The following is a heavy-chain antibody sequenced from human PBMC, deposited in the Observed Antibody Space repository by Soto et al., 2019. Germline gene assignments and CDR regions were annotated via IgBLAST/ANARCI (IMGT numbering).Heavy chain of an antibody. Sequence: QVQLVQSGAEEKKPGASVKVSCKASGYTFTGYAMHWVRQAPGQRLEWMGWINAGNGNTKYSQKFQGRVTITRDTSASHAYMELSSLRSEDTAVYYCARAVAVPADFDYWGQGTLVTVSS. CDR2: INAGNGNT. CDR3: ARAVAVPADFDY. J-gene: IGHJ4*02. V-gene: IGHV1-3*05. D-gene: IGHD6-19*01. CDR1: GYTFTGYA.